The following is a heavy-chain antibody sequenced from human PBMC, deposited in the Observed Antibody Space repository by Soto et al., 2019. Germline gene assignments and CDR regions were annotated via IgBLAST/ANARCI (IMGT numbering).Heavy chain of an antibody. V-gene: IGHV4-34*01. Sequence: PAETLSLTCAVYVGFFSGNFFSWSRQSPGKGLEGIGEINHSRSTTYNPSLKSRFTISVDASKNQFSLRLSSVTAADTAVYYCARPRWRQFTPYYYYGMDVWGQGTTVTVSS. CDR3: ARPRWRQFTPYYYYGMDV. CDR1: VGFFSGNF. CDR2: INHSRST. J-gene: IGHJ6*02.